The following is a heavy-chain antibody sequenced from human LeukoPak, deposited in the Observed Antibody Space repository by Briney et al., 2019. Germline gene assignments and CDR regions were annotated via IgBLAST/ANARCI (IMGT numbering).Heavy chain of an antibody. J-gene: IGHJ4*02. Sequence: GGSLRLSCAASGFTFNTYSMNWVRQAPGKGLDWVSSISSSSSYIYYADSVKGRFTISRDNAKNSVYLKMNSLRAEDTAVYYCARDRIAVAGHDYFDYWGQGTLVTVSS. CDR2: ISSSSSYI. CDR3: ARDRIAVAGHDYFDY. D-gene: IGHD6-19*01. CDR1: GFTFNTYS. V-gene: IGHV3-21*01.